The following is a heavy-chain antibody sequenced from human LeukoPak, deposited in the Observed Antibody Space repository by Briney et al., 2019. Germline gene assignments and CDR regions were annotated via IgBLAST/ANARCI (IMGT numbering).Heavy chain of an antibody. CDR1: GGSFSGYY. CDR3: ARGTWSSFSYYYYMDV. Sequence: SETLSLTCAVYGGSFSGYYWSWIRQPPGKGLEWIGEINHSGSTNYNPSLKSRVTISVDTPKNQFSLKLSSVTAADTAVYYCARGTWSSFSYYYYMDVWGKGTTVTVSS. CDR2: INHSGST. J-gene: IGHJ6*03. D-gene: IGHD3-3*01. V-gene: IGHV4-34*01.